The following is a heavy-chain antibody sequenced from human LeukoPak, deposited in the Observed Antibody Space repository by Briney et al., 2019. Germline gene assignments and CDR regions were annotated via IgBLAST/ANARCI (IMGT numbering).Heavy chain of an antibody. CDR3: AKLAAAGTAHYYFDY. CDR1: GFAFSSYA. CDR2: ISGSGGST. V-gene: IGHV3-23*01. D-gene: IGHD6-13*01. Sequence: PGGSLRLSCAASGFAFSSYAMSWVRQAPGKGLEWVSTISGSGGSTFYADSVKGRFTISRDNSKNTLYLQMNSLRAEDTAVYYCAKLAAAGTAHYYFDYWGQGTLVTVSS. J-gene: IGHJ4*02.